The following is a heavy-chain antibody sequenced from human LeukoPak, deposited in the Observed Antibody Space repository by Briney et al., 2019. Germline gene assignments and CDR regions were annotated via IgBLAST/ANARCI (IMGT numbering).Heavy chain of an antibody. V-gene: IGHV3-48*04. CDR3: ASQQSFHYYYMDV. CDR2: ISSSSRTI. D-gene: IGHD2/OR15-2a*01. J-gene: IGHJ6*03. CDR1: GFTLSTYS. Sequence: GGSLRLSCAASGFTLSTYSMTWVRQAPGKGLEWVSYISSSSRTIYYADSVKGRFTISRDNAKNTLYLQMNSLRAEDTAVYYCASQQSFHYYYMDVWGKGTTVTVSS.